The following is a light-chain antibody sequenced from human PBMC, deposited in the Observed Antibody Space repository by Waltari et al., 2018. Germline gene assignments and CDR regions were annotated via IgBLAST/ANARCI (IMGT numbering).Light chain of an antibody. Sequence: EIVLTQSPATLSLSPGERATLSCRASQSVSSYLAWYQQKPGQAPRLLIYDVSNRATGIPARFVGSGSGTDFTLTISSLEPEDFAVYYCQERSNWPGGSFGGGTKVEIK. J-gene: IGKJ4*01. V-gene: IGKV3-11*01. CDR2: DVS. CDR3: QERSNWPGGS. CDR1: QSVSSY.